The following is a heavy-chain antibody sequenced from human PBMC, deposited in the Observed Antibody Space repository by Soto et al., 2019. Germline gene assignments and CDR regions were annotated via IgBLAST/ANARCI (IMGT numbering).Heavy chain of an antibody. J-gene: IGHJ4*02. CDR1: GGSVSSGSYY. CDR2: IYYSGST. V-gene: IGHV4-61*01. CDR3: ARVGVENSGLMSLDFDY. Sequence: SETLSLTCTVSGGSVSSGSYYWSWIRQPPGKGLEWIGYIYYSGSTNYNPSIKSRVTISVDTSKNQFSLKLSSVTAADTAVYYCARVGVENSGLMSLDFDYWGQGTLVTVSS. D-gene: IGHD1-1*01.